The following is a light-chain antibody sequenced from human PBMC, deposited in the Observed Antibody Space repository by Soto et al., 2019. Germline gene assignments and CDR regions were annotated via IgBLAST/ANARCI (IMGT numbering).Light chain of an antibody. CDR1: SSDFGGYNY. J-gene: IGLJ1*01. CDR3: SSYTSSSTLEV. CDR2: DVS. Sequence: QSALTQPASVSGSPGESITISSTGTSSDFGGYNYVSWYQQHPGKAPKLMIYDVSNRPSGVSNRFSGSKSGNTASLTISGLQAEDEADYYCSSYTSSSTLEVFGTGTKVTVL. V-gene: IGLV2-14*01.